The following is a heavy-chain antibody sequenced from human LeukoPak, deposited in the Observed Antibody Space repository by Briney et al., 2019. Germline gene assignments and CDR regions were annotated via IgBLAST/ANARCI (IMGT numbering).Heavy chain of an antibody. V-gene: IGHV3-23*01. Sequence: GGSLRLSCAASGFTFISYAMGWVRQAPGKGLEWVSAISDSGGNTYYAGSVKGRFTISRDNSKNTLFLQMDSLRAEDTAIYYCAKDLAPAAYWGQGTLVTVSS. CDR2: ISDSGGNT. J-gene: IGHJ4*02. D-gene: IGHD6-25*01. CDR3: AKDLAPAAY. CDR1: GFTFISYA.